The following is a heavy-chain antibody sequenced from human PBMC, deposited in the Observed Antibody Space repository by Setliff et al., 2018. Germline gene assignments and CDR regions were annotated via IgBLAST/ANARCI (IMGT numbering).Heavy chain of an antibody. J-gene: IGHJ3*02. V-gene: IGHV4-31*03. CDR1: GGSISSGGYY. CDR3: ARDRRIVGARHAFDI. CDR2: IYYSGST. Sequence: SETLSLTCTVSGGSISSGGYYWSWIRQHPGKGLEWIGYIYYSGSTFYNPSLKSRVTISVDTSKNQFSLKLSSVTAADTAVYYCARDRRIVGARHAFDIWGQGTMVTVSS. D-gene: IGHD1-26*01.